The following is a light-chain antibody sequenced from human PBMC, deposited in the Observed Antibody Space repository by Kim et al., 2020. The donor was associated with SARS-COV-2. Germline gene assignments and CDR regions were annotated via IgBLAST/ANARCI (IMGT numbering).Light chain of an antibody. CDR1: QSVSSSY. CDR2: GAS. CDR3: QQYGSSPRT. V-gene: IGKV3-20*01. J-gene: IGKJ2*01. Sequence: LFPGERAPLSCRASQSVSSSYLAWYQQKPGQAPRLLIYGASSRATGIPDRFSGSGSGTDFTLTISRLEPEDFAVYYCQQYGSSPRTFGQGTKLEI.